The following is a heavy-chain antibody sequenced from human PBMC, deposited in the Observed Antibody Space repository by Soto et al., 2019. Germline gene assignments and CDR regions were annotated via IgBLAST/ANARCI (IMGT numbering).Heavy chain of an antibody. J-gene: IGHJ5*02. Sequence: KFPCKAAAVTFSSCAISWVRQAPGQVLECMGGIIPIFGTANYAQKFQGRVTITADKSTSTAYMELSSLRSEDTAVYYCARDLGIAAAGTGRWSINWFDPWGQGTMVTVSS. CDR2: IIPIFGTA. CDR3: ARDLGIAAAGTGRWSINWFDP. V-gene: IGHV1-69*06. D-gene: IGHD6-13*01. CDR1: AVTFSSCA.